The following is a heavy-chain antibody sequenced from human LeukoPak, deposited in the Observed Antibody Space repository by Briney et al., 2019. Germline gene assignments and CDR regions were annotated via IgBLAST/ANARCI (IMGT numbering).Heavy chain of an antibody. CDR1: GFAFSKEV. CDR3: AKDLHSSGWYGLDY. CDR2: ITDNGDRT. D-gene: IGHD6-19*01. V-gene: IGHV3-64*02. J-gene: IGHJ4*02. Sequence: GGSLRLSCVGSGFAFSKEVMHWVRQAPGKGLDFVSTITDNGDRTFSADSVKGRFTISRDNSKNTLSLQMTSLRAEDTAVYYCAKDLHSSGWYGLDYWGQGTLVTVSS.